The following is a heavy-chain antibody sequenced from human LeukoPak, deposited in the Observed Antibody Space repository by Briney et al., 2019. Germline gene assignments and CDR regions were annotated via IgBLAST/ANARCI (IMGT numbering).Heavy chain of an antibody. CDR3: ARESIAAAATIG. V-gene: IGHV4-61*02. D-gene: IGHD6-13*01. Sequence: KTSETLSLTCTVSGGSISSGTYYWSWIRQPAGKGLEWIGRIYTSGSTNYNPSLKSRVTISVDTSKSQFSLKLSSVTAADTAVYYCARESIAAAATIGWGQGTLVTVSS. J-gene: IGHJ4*02. CDR2: IYTSGST. CDR1: GGSISSGTYY.